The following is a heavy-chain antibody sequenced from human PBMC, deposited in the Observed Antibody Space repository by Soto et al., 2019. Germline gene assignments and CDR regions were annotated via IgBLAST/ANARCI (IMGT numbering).Heavy chain of an antibody. CDR3: AKDWREGYDTEAYDI. CDR1: KFSFSNYG. J-gene: IGHJ3*02. D-gene: IGHD5-12*01. V-gene: IGHV3-30*18. Sequence: QLHLVESGGGVAQHGKSLRLSCAASKFSFSNYGMHWVRQAPGKGLEWVAVTTYDGRQTYYADSVKGRFTISRDNSKNMLYLQMNSLRIDDTAVYYCAKDWREGYDTEAYDIWGQGTEATVSS. CDR2: TTYDGRQT.